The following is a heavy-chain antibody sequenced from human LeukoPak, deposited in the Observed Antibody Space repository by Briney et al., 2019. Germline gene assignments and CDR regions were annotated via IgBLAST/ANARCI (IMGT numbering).Heavy chain of an antibody. CDR2: IYTSGST. CDR3: ARGGAVAGTGGGGVDY. CDR1: GGSISSYY. V-gene: IGHV4-4*07. D-gene: IGHD6-19*01. J-gene: IGHJ4*02. Sequence: SETLSLTCTVSGGSISSYYWSWIRQPAGKGLEWIGRIYTSGSTNYNPSLKSRVTMSVDTSKNQFSLKLSSVTAADTAVYYCARGGAVAGTGGGGVDYWGQGTLVTVSS.